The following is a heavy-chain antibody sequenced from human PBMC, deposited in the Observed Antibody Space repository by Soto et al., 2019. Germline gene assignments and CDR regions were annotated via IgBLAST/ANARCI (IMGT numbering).Heavy chain of an antibody. CDR3: IRDPRNCYCGGDCYLAY. CDR1: GFTFGDYA. CDR2: IRSKAYGGTP. D-gene: IGHD2-21*02. J-gene: IGHJ4*02. Sequence: PGGSLRLSCTGSGFTFGDYAMSWVRQAPGKGLEWVGFIRSKAYGGTPEYAAAVKGIFTMSRDDYKRISYLQRNSLKTEDTAVYYCIRDPRNCYCGGDCYLAYWGQGTLVTVSS. V-gene: IGHV3-49*04.